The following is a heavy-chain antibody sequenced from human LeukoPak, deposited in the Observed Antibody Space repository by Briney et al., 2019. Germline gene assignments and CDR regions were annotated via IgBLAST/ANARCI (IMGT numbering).Heavy chain of an antibody. D-gene: IGHD6-13*01. CDR1: GYSFTSYW. CDR2: IDPSDSYT. J-gene: IGHJ4*02. CDR3: ARRRSSSSWQFPFDY. V-gene: IGHV5-10-1*01. Sequence: GESLRISCKGPGYSFTSYWISWVRQMPGKGLEWMGRIDPSDSYTNYSPSFQGHVTISADKSISTAYLQWSSLKASDTAMYYCARRRSSSSWQFPFDYWGQGTLVTVSS.